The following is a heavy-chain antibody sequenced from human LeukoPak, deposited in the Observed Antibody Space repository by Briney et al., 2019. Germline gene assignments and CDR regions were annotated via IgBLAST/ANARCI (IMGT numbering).Heavy chain of an antibody. CDR1: GGSISSSNW. V-gene: IGHV4-4*02. CDR3: ARVTSSGWYPGWFDP. CDR2: IYHSGST. D-gene: IGHD6-19*01. Sequence: PSGTLSLTCAVSGGSISSSNWWSWVRQPPGKGLEWIGEIYHSGSTNYNPSLKSRVTISVDTSKNQFSLKLSSVTAADTAVYYCARVTSSGWYPGWFDPWGQGTLVTVSS. J-gene: IGHJ5*02.